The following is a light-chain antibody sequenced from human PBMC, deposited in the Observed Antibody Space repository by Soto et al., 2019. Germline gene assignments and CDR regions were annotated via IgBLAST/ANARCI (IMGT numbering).Light chain of an antibody. Sequence: DIQMTQSPSTLSASVGDRVTITCRASQSIRSWLAWYQQKPGKAPKLLIYDASSLESGVPSRFSGSGSGTEFSLTISSLQPDDSATYYCQQYNNDSWTFGQGTKVEIK. J-gene: IGKJ1*01. V-gene: IGKV1-5*01. CDR2: DAS. CDR1: QSIRSW. CDR3: QQYNNDSWT.